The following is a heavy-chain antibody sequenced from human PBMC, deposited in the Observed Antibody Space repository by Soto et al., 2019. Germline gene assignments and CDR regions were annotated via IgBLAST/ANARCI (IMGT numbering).Heavy chain of an antibody. V-gene: IGHV3-53*01. J-gene: IGHJ5*01. CDR2: IYSGGGT. CDR3: VGKWFDF. CDR1: GFTVSSNF. Sequence: GGSLRLSCEASGFTVSSNFMNWVRQAPGKGLEWVSVIYSGGGTYYADSVKGRFTISRDISKNTLYLHMNSLRDEDTAVYYCVGKWFDFWGQGTLVTVSS.